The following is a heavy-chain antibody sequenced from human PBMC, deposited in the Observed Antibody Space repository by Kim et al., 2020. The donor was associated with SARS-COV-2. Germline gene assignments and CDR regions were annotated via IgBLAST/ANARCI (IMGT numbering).Heavy chain of an antibody. D-gene: IGHD1-1*01. CDR2: INKNGST. CDR1: GGSFSGYH. V-gene: IGHV4-34*01. J-gene: IGHJ1*01. CDR3: SRGTPGSFDY. Sequence: SETLSLTCAVYGGSFSGYHWAWIRQPPGRGVEWIGEINKNGSTNIYASSKSGLTISVNTTTNQSPLRLSSVTAADTAAYYCSRGTPGSFDYWSRGTQFT.